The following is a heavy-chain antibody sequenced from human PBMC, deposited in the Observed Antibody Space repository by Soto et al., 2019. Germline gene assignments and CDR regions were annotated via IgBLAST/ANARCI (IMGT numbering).Heavy chain of an antibody. CDR3: ASVLELHYYYGMDV. CDR2: IIPIFGTA. CDR1: GGTFSSYA. J-gene: IGHJ6*02. D-gene: IGHD1-7*01. Sequence: QVQLVQSGAKVKKPGSSVKVSCKASGGTFSSYAISWVRQAPGQGLEWMGGIIPIFGTADYAQKFQGTVTITADESTSTAYMELSSLRSEDTAVYYCASVLELHYYYGMDVWGQGTTVTVSS. V-gene: IGHV1-69*12.